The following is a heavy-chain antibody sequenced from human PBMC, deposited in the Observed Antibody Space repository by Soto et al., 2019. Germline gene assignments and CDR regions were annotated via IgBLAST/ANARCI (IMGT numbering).Heavy chain of an antibody. CDR3: ARDLEAGMVDYYYGMDV. D-gene: IGHD2-8*01. V-gene: IGHV3-33*01. J-gene: IGHJ6*02. Sequence: PGGSLRLSXAASGFTFSSYGMHWVRQAPGKGLEWVAVIWYDGSNKYYADSVKGRFTISRDNSRNTLYLQMNSLRAEDTAVYYCARDLEAGMVDYYYGMDVWGQGTTVTVSS. CDR2: IWYDGSNK. CDR1: GFTFSSYG.